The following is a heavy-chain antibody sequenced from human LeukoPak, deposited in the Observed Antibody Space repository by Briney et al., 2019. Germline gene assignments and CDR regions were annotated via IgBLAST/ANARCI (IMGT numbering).Heavy chain of an antibody. CDR1: GGSISSSSYY. CDR3: ARLHCSGDSCYSGHYYFDY. CDR2: IYYSGST. V-gene: IGHV4-39*01. J-gene: IGHJ4*02. Sequence: SETLSLTCTVSGGSISSSSYYWGWIRQPPGKGLEWIGSIYYSGSTYYNPSLKSRVTISVDTSKNQFSLKLSSVTAADTAVYYCARLHCSGDSCYSGHYYFDYWGQGTLVTVSS. D-gene: IGHD2-15*01.